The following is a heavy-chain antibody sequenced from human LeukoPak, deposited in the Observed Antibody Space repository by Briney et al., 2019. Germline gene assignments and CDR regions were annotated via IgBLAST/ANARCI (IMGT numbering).Heavy chain of an antibody. CDR2: ISGSGGST. CDR1: GFTFSSYA. D-gene: IGHD2-2*01. J-gene: IGHJ6*04. CDR3: AKAVYCSSTSCYGYYYGMDV. Sequence: GGSLRLSCAASGFTFSSYAISWVRQAPGKGLEWVSAISGSGGSTYYADSVKGRFTISRDNSKNTLYLQMNSLRAEDTAVYCCAKAVYCSSTSCYGYYYGMDVWGKGTTVTVSS. V-gene: IGHV3-23*01.